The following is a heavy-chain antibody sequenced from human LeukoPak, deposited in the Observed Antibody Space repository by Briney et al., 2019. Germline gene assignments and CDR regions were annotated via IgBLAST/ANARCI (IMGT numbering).Heavy chain of an antibody. J-gene: IGHJ6*03. CDR1: GGSFSGYY. CDR2: MNHSGST. D-gene: IGHD3-10*01. CDR3: ARRLGRKFGERFYYYHYMDV. V-gene: IGHV4-34*01. Sequence: SETLSLTCAVYGGSFSGYYWSWIRQPPGKGLEWIGEMNHSGSTNYNPSLKSRVTISVDTSKNQFSLKLSSVTAADTAVYYCARRLGRKFGERFYYYHYMDVWGKGTTVTVSS.